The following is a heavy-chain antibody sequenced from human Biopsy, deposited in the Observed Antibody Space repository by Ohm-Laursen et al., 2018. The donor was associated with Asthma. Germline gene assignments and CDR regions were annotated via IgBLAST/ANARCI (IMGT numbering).Heavy chain of an antibody. CDR3: ARRWRSYDSSNYYLDQ. D-gene: IGHD3-22*01. CDR2: IYHLGNA. CDR1: GGSISVSNW. V-gene: IGHV4-4*01. Sequence: TLSLTCDVSGGSISVSNWWCWVRQPPGRGLEWIGQIYHLGNANYNPSLKSRVTMSVDKSTNQFSLKLLSVTAADTAVYFCARRWRSYDSSNYYLDQWGQGTLVTVSS. J-gene: IGHJ4*02.